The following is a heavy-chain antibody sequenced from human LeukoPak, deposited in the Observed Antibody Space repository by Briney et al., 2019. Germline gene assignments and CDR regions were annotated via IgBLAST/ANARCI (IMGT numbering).Heavy chain of an antibody. J-gene: IGHJ6*04. CDR1: GGSVTGHS. D-gene: IGHD2-21*01. Sequence: PSETLSLTCRFMGGSVTGHSWTWIRQSPGKGLEWVGDIYYRGNTKETAPLKVRLPFSLHVPKNQFPLRLTSVTAAETAVYFCATLYCARAGCRNWNLDVWGTGTIVTVSS. CDR2: IYYRGNT. CDR3: ATLYCARAGCRNWNLDV. V-gene: IGHV4-59*02.